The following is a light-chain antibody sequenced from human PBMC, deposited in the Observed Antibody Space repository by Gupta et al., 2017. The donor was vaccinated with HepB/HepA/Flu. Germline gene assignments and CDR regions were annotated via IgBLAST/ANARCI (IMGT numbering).Light chain of an antibody. V-gene: IGKV1-16*01. CDR3: QQEHSSPFT. CDR1: QGIGNY. J-gene: IGKJ5*01. CDR2: AAS. Sequence: DIQMTQSPSSLSASVGDRVTITCRASQGIGNYLAWFQQKPGAAPKSLIYAASSLQSGVPSRFSGSVSETDFTLTISNLQPEDFATYYCQQEHSSPFTFGQGTQVEIK.